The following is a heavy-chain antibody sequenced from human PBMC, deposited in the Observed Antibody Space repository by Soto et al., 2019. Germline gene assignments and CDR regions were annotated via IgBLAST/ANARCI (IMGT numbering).Heavy chain of an antibody. Sequence: VASVKVSCKASGYTFTGYYMHWVRQAPGQGLEWMGWINPNSGGTKYSQKFQGRVTITRDTSASTAYMELSSLRSEDTAVYYCARTPLWSGYRYFDYWGQGTLVTVSS. D-gene: IGHD3-3*01. V-gene: IGHV1-2*02. J-gene: IGHJ4*02. CDR2: INPNSGGT. CDR3: ARTPLWSGYRYFDY. CDR1: GYTFTGYY.